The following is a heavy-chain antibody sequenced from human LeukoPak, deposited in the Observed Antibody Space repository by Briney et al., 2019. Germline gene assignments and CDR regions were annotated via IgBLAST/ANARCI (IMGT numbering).Heavy chain of an antibody. V-gene: IGHV1-2*02. J-gene: IGHJ4*02. Sequence: ASVKVSCKASGYTSTGYYMHWVRQAPGQGLEWMGWINPISGGTNYAQKFQGRVTMTRDTSISTAYMELSRLRSGDKAVYYCARKRMGYYYDSRCYYLCWGQRTLVTVSS. CDR1: GYTSTGYY. D-gene: IGHD3-22*01. CDR2: INPISGGT. CDR3: ARKRMGYYYDSRCYYLC.